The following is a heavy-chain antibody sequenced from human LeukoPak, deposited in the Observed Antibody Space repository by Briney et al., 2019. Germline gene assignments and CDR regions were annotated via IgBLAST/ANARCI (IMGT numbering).Heavy chain of an antibody. Sequence: SETLSLTCTVSGGSISSSSYYWGWIRQPPGKGLEWIGTIYYSGSTYYNPSLKSRVTISVDTSKNQFSLKLSSVTAADTAVYYCARGPVGATFDYWGQGTLVTVSS. CDR3: ARGPVGATFDY. V-gene: IGHV4-39*01. D-gene: IGHD1-26*01. CDR1: GGSISSSSYY. CDR2: IYYSGST. J-gene: IGHJ4*02.